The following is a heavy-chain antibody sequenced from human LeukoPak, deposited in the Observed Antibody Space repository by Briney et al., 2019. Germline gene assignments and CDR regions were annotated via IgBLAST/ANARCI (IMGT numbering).Heavy chain of an antibody. V-gene: IGHV3-11*01. Sequence: PGGSLRLSCAASGFSFSDYYMGWIRQAPGKGLDWVSFISSSSSGSTTYYADSVKGRFTISRDNSKNTLYLQMNSLRAEDTAAYYCARARGAGPGAHFDYWGQGTLVTVSS. D-gene: IGHD3-10*01. CDR3: ARARGAGPGAHFDY. J-gene: IGHJ4*02. CDR2: ISSSSSGSTT. CDR1: GFSFSDYY.